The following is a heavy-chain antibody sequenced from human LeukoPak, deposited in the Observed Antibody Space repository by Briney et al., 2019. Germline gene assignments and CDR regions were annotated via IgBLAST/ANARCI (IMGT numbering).Heavy chain of an antibody. CDR2: IYPGDSDT. J-gene: IGHJ4*02. CDR3: ARLRYSTTWYDGSFDS. CDR1: GYSCINYW. Sequence: GASLKISCKASGYSCINYWIGWVRQMLGEGLEWMGIIYPGDSDTRDGPSFQGQVTISADKYISTAYLQWSSLKASDTAFYYCARLRYSTTWYDGSFDSWGQGTLVTVSS. V-gene: IGHV5-51*01. D-gene: IGHD6-13*01.